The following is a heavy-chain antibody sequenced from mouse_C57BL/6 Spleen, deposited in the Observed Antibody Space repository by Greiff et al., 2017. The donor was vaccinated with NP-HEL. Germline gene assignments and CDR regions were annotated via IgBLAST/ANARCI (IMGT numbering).Heavy chain of an antibody. V-gene: IGHV1-59*01. CDR2: IDPSDSYT. CDR1: GYTFTSYW. Sequence: QVQLQQPGAELVRPGTSVKLSCKASGYTFTSYWMHWVKQRPGQGLEWIGVIDPSDSYTNYNQKFKGKATLTVDTSSSTAYMQLSSLTSEDSAVYYCAFYGSSSLYAMDYWGQGTSVTVSS. J-gene: IGHJ4*01. D-gene: IGHD1-1*01. CDR3: AFYGSSSLYAMDY.